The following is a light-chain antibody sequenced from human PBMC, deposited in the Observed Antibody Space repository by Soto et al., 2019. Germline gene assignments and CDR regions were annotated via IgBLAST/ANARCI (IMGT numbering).Light chain of an antibody. Sequence: EIVLTQSPATLSLSPGERATLSCRASQSVSSYLAWYQQKPGQAPRLLIYDASNRATGIPARFSGSGSGTDFTLTISSLEPEDFAVYYCQQRSNWPPENLNFGGGTKVEIK. J-gene: IGKJ4*01. CDR1: QSVSSY. V-gene: IGKV3-11*01. CDR2: DAS. CDR3: QQRSNWPPENLN.